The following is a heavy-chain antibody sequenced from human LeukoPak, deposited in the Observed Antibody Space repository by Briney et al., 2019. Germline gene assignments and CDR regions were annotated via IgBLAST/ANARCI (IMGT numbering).Heavy chain of an antibody. CDR3: AKARVYDYVWGSYREDAFDI. D-gene: IGHD3-16*02. V-gene: IGHV3-23*01. CDR1: GFTFSSYA. CDR2: ISGSGGST. J-gene: IGHJ3*02. Sequence: PGGSLRLSCAASGFTFSSYAMSWVRQAPGKGLEWVSAISGSGGSTYYADSVKGRFTISRDNSKNTLYLQMNSLRAEDTAVYYCAKARVYDYVWGSYREDAFDIWGQGTMVTVSS.